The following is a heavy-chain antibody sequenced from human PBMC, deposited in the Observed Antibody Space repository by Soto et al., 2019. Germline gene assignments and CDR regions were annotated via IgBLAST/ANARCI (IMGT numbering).Heavy chain of an antibody. CDR2: IYWDDDK. CDR3: AHSGTTGTTLDWFDP. V-gene: IGHV2-5*02. Sequence: QITLKESGPTLVKPTQTLTLTCTFSVFSLSTSGVGVGWIRQPPGKALEWLALIYWDDDKRYSPSLKSRLTITKDNTKNQVVLTLTNRDPVDTATYYCAHSGTTGTTLDWFDPWGQGTLVTVSS. D-gene: IGHD1-1*01. CDR1: VFSLSTSGVG. J-gene: IGHJ5*02.